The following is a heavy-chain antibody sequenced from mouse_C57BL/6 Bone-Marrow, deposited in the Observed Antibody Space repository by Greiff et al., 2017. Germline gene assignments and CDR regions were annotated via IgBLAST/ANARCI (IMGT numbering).Heavy chain of an antibody. V-gene: IGHV1-81*01. J-gene: IGHJ1*03. CDR3: ARWGLRWESWYFDV. CDR2: IYPRSGNT. Sequence: VQLQQSGAELARPGASVKLSCKASGYTFTSYGISWVKQRTGQGLEWIGEIYPRSGNTYYNEKFKGKATLTADKSSSTAYMELRSLTSEDSAVYFCARWGLRWESWYFDVWGTGTTVTVSS. D-gene: IGHD1-1*01. CDR1: GYTFTSYG.